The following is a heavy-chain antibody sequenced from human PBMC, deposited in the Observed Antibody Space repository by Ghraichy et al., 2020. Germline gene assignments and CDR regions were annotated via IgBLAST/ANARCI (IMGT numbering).Heavy chain of an antibody. Sequence: SETLSLTCAVYGGSFSGYYWSWIRQPPGKGLEWIGEINHSGSTNYNPSLKSRVTISVDTSKNQFSLKLSSVTAADTAVYYCARGRSDGYNYNRFRDLDSWGQGTLVTVSS. V-gene: IGHV4-34*01. CDR2: INHSGST. CDR3: ARGRSDGYNYNRFRDLDS. D-gene: IGHD5-24*01. J-gene: IGHJ4*02. CDR1: GGSFSGYY.